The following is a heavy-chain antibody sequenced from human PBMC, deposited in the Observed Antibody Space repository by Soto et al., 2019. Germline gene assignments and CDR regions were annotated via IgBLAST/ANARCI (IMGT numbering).Heavy chain of an antibody. V-gene: IGHV3-9*01. Sequence: EVQLVESGGGLVQPGRSLRLSCAASGFTFDDYALHWVRQAPGKGLEWVSGITWNSVNIAYADSVKGRFTISRDNAKNSLYLQMHSLRVEDTAFYYCAKVTYYYDSSGYFSGGNFDIWGQGTLVTVSS. CDR3: AKVTYYYDSSGYFSGGNFDI. D-gene: IGHD3-22*01. CDR1: GFTFDDYA. CDR2: ITWNSVNI. J-gene: IGHJ4*02.